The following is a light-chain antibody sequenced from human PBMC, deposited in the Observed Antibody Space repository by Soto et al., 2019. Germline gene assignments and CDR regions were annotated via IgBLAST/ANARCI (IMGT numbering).Light chain of an antibody. Sequence: ESVLTQSPGTLSLSPGERATLSCRASQSVSSSYLAWYQQQPGQAPSLLIYGASRSATVIPYRFSGSGSGTDFTLTISRLEPEDSAVYYCQHSGRSPSTFGQGTTLELK. CDR1: QSVSSSY. CDR3: QHSGRSPST. CDR2: GAS. J-gene: IGKJ2*01. V-gene: IGKV3-20*01.